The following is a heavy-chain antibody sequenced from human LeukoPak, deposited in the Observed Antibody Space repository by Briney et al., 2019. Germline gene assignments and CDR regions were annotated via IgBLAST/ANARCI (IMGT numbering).Heavy chain of an antibody. CDR1: GGSISSYY. Sequence: SETLSLTCTVSGGSISSYYWSWIRQPPGKGLEWIGYIYYSGSTNYNPSLKSRVTISVDTSKNQFSLKLSSVTAADTAVYYCARGYCSSASCYAYNWFDPWGQGTLVTVSS. D-gene: IGHD2-2*01. CDR3: ARGYCSSASCYAYNWFDP. CDR2: IYYSGST. V-gene: IGHV4-59*08. J-gene: IGHJ5*02.